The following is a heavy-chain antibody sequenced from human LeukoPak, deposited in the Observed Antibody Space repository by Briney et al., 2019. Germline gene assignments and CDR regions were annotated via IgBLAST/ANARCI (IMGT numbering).Heavy chain of an antibody. V-gene: IGHV1-8*01. D-gene: IGHD1-26*01. Sequence: ASVKVSCKDSGYTFTNYDINWVRQAPGQGLVWMGWLNPKSGNTAYAQKFQGRVTMTRNISISTAYMEVSSLRSEDTAVYFCATFGGSSDALDLWGQGTLVTVSS. CDR1: GYTFTNYD. CDR3: ATFGGSSDALDL. CDR2: LNPKSGNT. J-gene: IGHJ5*02.